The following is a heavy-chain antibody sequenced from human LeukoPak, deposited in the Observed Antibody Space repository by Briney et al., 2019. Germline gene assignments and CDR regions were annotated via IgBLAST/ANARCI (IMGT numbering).Heavy chain of an antibody. CDR1: GFTSTSYW. J-gene: IGHJ6*02. D-gene: IGHD2-15*01. CDR3: ARGIKNYYGVDV. Sequence: GGSLRLSCAASGFTSTSYWIHCVRQAPGKGLVWVSRIKGDESSTNYADSVKGRFTISRDNAKNTVYLHMNSLRVEDAAVYYCARGIKNYYGVDVWGQGTTVTVSS. CDR2: IKGDESST. V-gene: IGHV3-74*01.